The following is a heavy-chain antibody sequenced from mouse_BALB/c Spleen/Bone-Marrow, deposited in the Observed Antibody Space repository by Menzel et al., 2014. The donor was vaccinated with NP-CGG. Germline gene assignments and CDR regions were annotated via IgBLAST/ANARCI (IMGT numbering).Heavy chain of an antibody. V-gene: IGHV2-9*02. Sequence: AKLVESGPGLVAPSQSLSITCIVSGFSLTSYGVHWVRQPPGEGLEWLGVIWAGGSTNYNSALMFKLNINKDNSKSQVFLKMNSLQTDDTAMYDCARTLRWYFDVWGAGTAVTVSS. J-gene: IGHJ1*01. CDR3: ARTLRWYFDV. CDR2: IWAGGST. CDR1: GFSLTSYG.